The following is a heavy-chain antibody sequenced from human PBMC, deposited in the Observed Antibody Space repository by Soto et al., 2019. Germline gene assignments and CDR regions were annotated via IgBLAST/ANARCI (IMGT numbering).Heavy chain of an antibody. CDR3: ARDRAVNNSGYGFQH. CDR1: GFTFSTYW. D-gene: IGHD6-19*01. V-gene: IGHV3-7*01. J-gene: IGHJ1*01. CDR2: IRQDGNEK. Sequence: GGSLRLSCAASGFTFSTYWMSWVRQAPGKGPQWVANIRQDGNEKYYVDSVKGRFIISRDNAKNSLYLQMNSLRDEDTAVYYCARDRAVNNSGYGFQHWGQGTLVTVSS.